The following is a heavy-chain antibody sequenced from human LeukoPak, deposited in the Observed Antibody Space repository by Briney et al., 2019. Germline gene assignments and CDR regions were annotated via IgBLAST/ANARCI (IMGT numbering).Heavy chain of an antibody. D-gene: IGHD2-15*01. CDR3: ARFCSGGSCYPGEWHY. Sequence: ASVKVSCKASGYTFTSYGISWVRQAPGQGLEWMGLISAYNGNTNYAQKLQGRVTMTTDTSTSTAYMELRSLRSDDTAVYYCARFCSGGSCYPGEWHYWGQGTLVTVSS. V-gene: IGHV1-18*01. J-gene: IGHJ4*02. CDR1: GYTFTSYG. CDR2: ISAYNGNT.